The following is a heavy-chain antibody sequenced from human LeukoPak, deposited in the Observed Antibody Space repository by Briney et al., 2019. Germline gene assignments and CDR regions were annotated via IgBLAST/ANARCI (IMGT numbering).Heavy chain of an antibody. J-gene: IGHJ4*02. CDR2: ISGSGGST. D-gene: IGHD5-18*01. CDR3: AKDGTRGYSYGRIDY. CDR1: GFTFSSYA. V-gene: IGHV3-23*01. Sequence: PGASPRLSCAASGFTFSSYAMSWVRQAPGKGLEWVSAISGSGGSTYYADSVKGRFTISRDNSKNTLYLQMNSLRAEGTAVYYCAKDGTRGYSYGRIDYWGQGTLVTVSS.